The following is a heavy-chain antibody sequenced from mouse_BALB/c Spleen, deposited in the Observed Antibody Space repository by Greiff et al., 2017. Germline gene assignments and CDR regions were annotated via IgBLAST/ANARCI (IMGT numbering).Heavy chain of an antibody. J-gene: IGHJ4*01. CDR1: GYTFTSYW. Sequence: QVQLQQPGSELVRPGASVKLSCKASGYTFTSYWMHWVKQRPGQGLEWIGEIDPSDSYTNNNQKFKDKATLTVDKSSSTAYMQLSSLTSEDSAVYYCARRGILFPMDYWGQGTSVTVSS. V-gene: IGHV1S126*01. CDR2: IDPSDSYT. CDR3: ARRGILFPMDY. D-gene: IGHD1-1*02.